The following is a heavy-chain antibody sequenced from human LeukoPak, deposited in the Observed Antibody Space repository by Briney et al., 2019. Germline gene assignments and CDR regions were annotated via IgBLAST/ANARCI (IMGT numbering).Heavy chain of an antibody. CDR2: INHSGST. D-gene: IGHD3-16*02. V-gene: IGHV4-34*01. Sequence: SETLSLTCAVYGGSFSGYYWSWIRQPPGKGLEWIGEINHSGSTNYNPSLKSRVTISVDTSKNQFSLKLSSVTAADTAVYYCARLAQYYDYVWGSYRYQDYWGQGTLVTVSS. J-gene: IGHJ4*02. CDR3: ARLAQYYDYVWGSYRYQDY. CDR1: GGSFSGYY.